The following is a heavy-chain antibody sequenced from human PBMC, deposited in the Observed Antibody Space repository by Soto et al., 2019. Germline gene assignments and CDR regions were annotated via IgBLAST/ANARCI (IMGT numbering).Heavy chain of an antibody. CDR1: DDFISSYY. D-gene: IGHD1-1*01. V-gene: IGHV4-4*07. CDR3: ARARNRYFDY. CDR2: VSTNGAT. J-gene: IGHJ4*02. Sequence: SETLSLTCTVSDDFISSYYWNWIRQPAGKGLEWIGRVSTNGATNYNPSLESRVTMSVDTSKNQFSLKLTSVTAADTAVYFCARARNRYFDYWGQGALVTVSS.